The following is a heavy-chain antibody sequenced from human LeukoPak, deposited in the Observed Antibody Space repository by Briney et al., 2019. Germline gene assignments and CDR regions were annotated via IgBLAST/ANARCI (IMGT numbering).Heavy chain of an antibody. CDR3: ARDTAYGDGAFDI. D-gene: IGHD4-17*01. CDR2: ISSSSSYI. V-gene: IGHV3-21*01. Sequence: GGSLRLSCAASGFTFSSYSMNWVRQAPGKGRGWVSSISSSSSYIYYADSVKGRFTISRDNAKNSLYLQMNSLRAEDTAVYYCARDTAYGDGAFDIWGQGTMVTVSS. J-gene: IGHJ3*02. CDR1: GFTFSSYS.